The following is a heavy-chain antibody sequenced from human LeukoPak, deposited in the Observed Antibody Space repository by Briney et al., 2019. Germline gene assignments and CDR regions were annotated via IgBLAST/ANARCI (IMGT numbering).Heavy chain of an antibody. CDR1: GFTFSSYW. V-gene: IGHV3-7*01. CDR3: ARALYGSGSSFDY. D-gene: IGHD3-10*01. J-gene: IGHJ4*02. Sequence: GGSLRLSCAASGFTFSSYWMSWVRQAPGKGLEWVANIKQDGSEKYYVDSVKGRFTISRDNAKNSLYLQMNSLRAEDTAVYYCARALYGSGSSFDYWGQGTLVTVSS. CDR2: IKQDGSEK.